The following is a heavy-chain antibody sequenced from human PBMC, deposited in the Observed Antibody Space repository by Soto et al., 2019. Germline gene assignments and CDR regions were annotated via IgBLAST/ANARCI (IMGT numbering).Heavy chain of an antibody. J-gene: IGHJ4*02. V-gene: IGHV1-69*02. CDR2: IIPILGIA. D-gene: IGHD4-17*01. CDR1: GGTFSSYT. Sequence: QVQLVQSGAEVKKPGSSVKVSCKASGGTFSSYTISWVRQAPGQGLEWMGRIIPILGIANYAQKFQGRVTITADNSTSTAYMELSSLGSEDTAVYYCATSRYDYGDYAPYDYWGQGTLVTVSS. CDR3: ATSRYDYGDYAPYDY.